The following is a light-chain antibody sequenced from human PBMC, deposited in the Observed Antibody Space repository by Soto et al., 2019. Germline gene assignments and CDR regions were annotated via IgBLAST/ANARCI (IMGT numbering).Light chain of an antibody. CDR1: QSFRGL. CDR3: QQRHMWPIT. CDR2: DAY. J-gene: IGKJ5*01. Sequence: EIVMTQSPATLSVSPGERATLSCRASQSFRGLLAWYQQKPGQVPRLLIYDAYNRATGIPPRFSGSGSGTDFTLTISSLEPEDSAVYYCQQRHMWPITFGQGTRLEIK. V-gene: IGKV3-11*01.